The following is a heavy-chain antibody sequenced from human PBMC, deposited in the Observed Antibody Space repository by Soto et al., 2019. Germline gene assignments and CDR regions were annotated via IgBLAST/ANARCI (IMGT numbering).Heavy chain of an antibody. CDR3: ASGLVTTLHF. V-gene: IGHV4-30-2*01. J-gene: IGHJ4*02. Sequence: QLQLQESGSGLVKPSQTLSLTCAVSGGSISSGGYSWSWIRQPPGKGLEWIGYIYHSGSTYYNPSLRSRVTVSVDRAKNQVSLKLSSVAAAGTAVYYCASGLVTTLHFWGQGTLVTVSS. D-gene: IGHD4-17*01. CDR1: GGSISSGGYS. CDR2: IYHSGST.